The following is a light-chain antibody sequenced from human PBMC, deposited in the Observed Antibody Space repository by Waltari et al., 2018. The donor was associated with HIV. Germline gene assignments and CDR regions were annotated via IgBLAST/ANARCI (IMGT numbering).Light chain of an antibody. CDR3: QHYNSYLWT. Sequence: DIQMTQSPSTLSASVGARVPITCRASQSISSWLAWYHQKPGKAPNLLIYKASSLESGVPSRFSGSGSGTEFTLTISSLQPDDFATYYCQHYNSYLWTFGQGTKVEIK. V-gene: IGKV1-5*03. CDR1: QSISSW. CDR2: KAS. J-gene: IGKJ1*01.